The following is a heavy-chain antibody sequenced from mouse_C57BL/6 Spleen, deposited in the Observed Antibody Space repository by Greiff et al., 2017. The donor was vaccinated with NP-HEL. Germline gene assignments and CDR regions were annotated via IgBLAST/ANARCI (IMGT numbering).Heavy chain of an antibody. J-gene: IGHJ3*01. CDR1: GFNIKDDY. Sequence: VQLQQSGAELVRPGASVKLSCTASGFNIKDDYMHWVKQRPEQGLEWIGWIDPENGDTEYASKFQGKATITADTSSNTAYLQLSSLTSEDTAVYYCTTPGVFAYWGQGTLVTVSA. D-gene: IGHD4-1*01. CDR2: IDPENGDT. CDR3: TTPGVFAY. V-gene: IGHV14-4*01.